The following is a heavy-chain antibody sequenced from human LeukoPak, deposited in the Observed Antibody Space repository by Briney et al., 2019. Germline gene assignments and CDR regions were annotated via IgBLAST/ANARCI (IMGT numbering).Heavy chain of an antibody. CDR2: ISAYNGNT. Sequence: ASVKVSCKASGYTFTSYGISWVRQAPGQGREWMGWISAYNGNTNYAQKLQGRVTMTTDTSTSTAYMELRSLRSDDTAVYYCARGDYYDSSGYSPIPDYWGQGNLVTVSS. J-gene: IGHJ4*02. V-gene: IGHV1-18*01. CDR1: GYTFTSYG. CDR3: ARGDYYDSSGYSPIPDY. D-gene: IGHD3-22*01.